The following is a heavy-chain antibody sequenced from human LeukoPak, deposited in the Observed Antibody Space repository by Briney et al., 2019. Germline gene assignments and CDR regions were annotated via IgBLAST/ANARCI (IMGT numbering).Heavy chain of an antibody. V-gene: IGHV3-7*01. CDR3: ARNHGVSRYYDILTGYSYYYGMDV. CDR1: GFTFSDYY. CDR2: IKQDGSEK. Sequence: GGSLRLSWAASGFTFSDYYMSWVRQAPGKGVEWVANIKQDGSEKYYVDSVKGRFTLSRDNAKNSLCLQMNSLRAEDTAVYYCARNHGVSRYYDILTGYSYYYGMDVWGQGTTVTVSS. D-gene: IGHD3-9*01. J-gene: IGHJ6*02.